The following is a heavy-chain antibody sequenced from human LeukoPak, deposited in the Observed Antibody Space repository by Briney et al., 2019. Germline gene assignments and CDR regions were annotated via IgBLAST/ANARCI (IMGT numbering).Heavy chain of an antibody. CDR1: GFTFSSHA. CDR3: STSTYSSGSSGC. V-gene: IGHV3-23*01. J-gene: IGHJ4*02. CDR2: ITGSGGTT. D-gene: IGHD6-19*01. Sequence: GGSLRLSCTASGFTFSSHALSWVGQVPGRGPEWVSAITGSGGTTYYADSVKGRFTISRDNSKNTLYLQMNSLRAEDAAVYYCSTSTYSSGSSGCWGQGTLVTVSS.